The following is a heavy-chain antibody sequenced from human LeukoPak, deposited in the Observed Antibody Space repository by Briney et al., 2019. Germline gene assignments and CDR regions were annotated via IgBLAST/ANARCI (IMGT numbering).Heavy chain of an antibody. D-gene: IGHD3-10*01. Sequence: SETLSLTCTVSGGSISSYYWSWTRQPPGKGLEWIGYIHNSGGTNYHPSLKSRVTISEDTSKNQFSLKLSSVTAADTAVYYCARGIRAGVGYWYFDLWGRGTLVTVST. CDR2: IHNSGGT. CDR1: GGSISSYY. J-gene: IGHJ2*01. CDR3: ARGIRAGVGYWYFDL. V-gene: IGHV4-59*01.